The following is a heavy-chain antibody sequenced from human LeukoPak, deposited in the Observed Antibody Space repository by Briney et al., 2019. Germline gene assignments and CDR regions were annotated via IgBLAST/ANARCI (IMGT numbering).Heavy chain of an antibody. V-gene: IGHV3-21*01. Sequence: GGSLRLSCAASGFTFSSYSMNWVRQAPGKGLEWVSSISSSSSYIYYADSVKGRFTISRDNAKNSLYLQVNSLRAEDTAVYYCASLYYDSSGYYDYWGQGTLVTVSS. D-gene: IGHD3-22*01. CDR2: ISSSSSYI. J-gene: IGHJ4*02. CDR3: ASLYYDSSGYYDY. CDR1: GFTFSSYS.